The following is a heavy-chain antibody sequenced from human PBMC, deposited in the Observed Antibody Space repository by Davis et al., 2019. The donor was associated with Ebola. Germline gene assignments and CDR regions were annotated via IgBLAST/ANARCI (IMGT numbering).Heavy chain of an antibody. V-gene: IGHV3-9*01. CDR3: AKDMTFAYYYYGMDV. CDR2: ISWNSGSI. J-gene: IGHJ6*02. CDR1: GFTFDDYA. Sequence: SLKISCAASGFTFDDYAMHWVRQAPGKGLEWVPGISWNSGSIGYADSVKGRFTISRDNAKNSLYLQMNSLRAEDTALYYCAKDMTFAYYYYGMDVWGQGTTVTVSS.